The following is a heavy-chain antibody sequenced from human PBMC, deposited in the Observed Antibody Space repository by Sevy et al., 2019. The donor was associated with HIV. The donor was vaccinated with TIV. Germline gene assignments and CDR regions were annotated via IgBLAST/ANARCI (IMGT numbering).Heavy chain of an antibody. CDR3: AKGGQQWLATAWFDP. V-gene: IGHV3-23*01. CDR1: GFTFSSYA. Sequence: GGSVRLSCAASGFTFSSYAMSWVRQAPGKGLEWVSAISGSGGSTYYADSVKGRFTISRDNSKNTLYLQMNSLRAEDTAVYYCAKGGQQWLATAWFDPWGQGTLVTVSS. D-gene: IGHD6-19*01. J-gene: IGHJ5*02. CDR2: ISGSGGST.